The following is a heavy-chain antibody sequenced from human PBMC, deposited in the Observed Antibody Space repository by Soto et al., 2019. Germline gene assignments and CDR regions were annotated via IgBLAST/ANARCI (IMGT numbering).Heavy chain of an antibody. D-gene: IGHD3-3*01. J-gene: IGHJ6*02. CDR2: ISSSSSYI. V-gene: IGHV3-21*01. CDR1: GFTFSSYS. Sequence: GGSLRLSCAASGFTFSSYSINWVRQAPGKGLEWVSSISSSSSYIYYADSVKGRFTISRDNAKNSLYLQMNSLRAEDTAVYYCASSYYDFWSGYYPPYYYYYGMDVWGQGTTVTVSS. CDR3: ASSYYDFWSGYYPPYYYYYGMDV.